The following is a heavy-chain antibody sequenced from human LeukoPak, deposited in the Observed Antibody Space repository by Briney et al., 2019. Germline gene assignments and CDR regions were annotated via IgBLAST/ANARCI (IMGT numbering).Heavy chain of an antibody. CDR1: GFTFSTYA. V-gene: IGHV3-23*01. CDR3: AKASGSPYYFDY. Sequence: GGSLRLSCTASGFTFSTYAMSWVRQAPGKGLEWVSTIRGSSGTTYYADSVKGRFTISRDNSKSTLYLQMNSLRADDTAVYYCAKASGSPYYFDYWGQGTLVTVSS. CDR2: IRGSSGTT. J-gene: IGHJ4*02. D-gene: IGHD3-10*01.